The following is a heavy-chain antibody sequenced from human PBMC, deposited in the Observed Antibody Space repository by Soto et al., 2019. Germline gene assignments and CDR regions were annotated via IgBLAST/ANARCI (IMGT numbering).Heavy chain of an antibody. D-gene: IGHD6-19*01. CDR1: GYTFTSYG. Sequence: QVQLVQSGAEVKNPGASVKVSCKASGYTFTSYGISSVRQSPGQGLEWMEWTSAYTGNTNYAQQLQGRVTMTTDTSTSTAYMELRSLRSDDTAVYYCARDPGAYGWGPDDGGQETLVTFAS. CDR3: ARDPGAYGWGPDD. J-gene: IGHJ4*02. CDR2: TSAYTGNT. V-gene: IGHV1-18*01.